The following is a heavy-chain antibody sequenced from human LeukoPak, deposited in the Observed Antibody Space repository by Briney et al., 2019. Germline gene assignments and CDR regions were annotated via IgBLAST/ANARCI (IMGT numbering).Heavy chain of an antibody. V-gene: IGHV4-61*02. Sequence: SETLSLTCTVSGGSISSGSYYWSWIRQPAGKGLEWIGRIYTSGSTNYNPSLKSPITISVDTSKNQFSLKLSSVTAADTAVYYCASTFLAYCGGDCYSEPWYFDLWGRGTLVTVSS. CDR2: IYTSGST. CDR1: GGSISSGSYY. CDR3: ASTFLAYCGGDCYSEPWYFDL. J-gene: IGHJ2*01. D-gene: IGHD2-21*02.